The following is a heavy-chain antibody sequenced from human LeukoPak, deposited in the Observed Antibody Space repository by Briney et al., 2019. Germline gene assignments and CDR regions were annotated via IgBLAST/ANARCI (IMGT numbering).Heavy chain of an antibody. CDR1: GFTFSSYS. J-gene: IGHJ5*02. CDR3: ARAAGWFDP. CDR2: IRSSSRTI. V-gene: IGHV3-48*04. Sequence: QSGGSLRLSCAASGFTFSSYSMNWVHQAPGKGLEWISYIRSSSRTIYYADSVKGRFTISRDNAKNSLYLQMNSLRAEDTAVYYCARAAGWFDPWGQGTLVTVSS.